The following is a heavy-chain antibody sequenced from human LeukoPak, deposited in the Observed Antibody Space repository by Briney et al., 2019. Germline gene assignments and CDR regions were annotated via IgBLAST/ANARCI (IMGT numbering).Heavy chain of an antibody. CDR1: GFDLSTYQ. CDR2: ITISGHTK. Sequence: GGPLRLSCAASGFDLSTYQMNWVRQAPGKGLEWIADITISGHTKNYADSVKGRFPNSRDNARTSLYLQMNSLRVEDTGVYYCARGDLHADLWGQGTLVTVSS. J-gene: IGHJ5*02. CDR3: ARGDLHADL. V-gene: IGHV3-48*03.